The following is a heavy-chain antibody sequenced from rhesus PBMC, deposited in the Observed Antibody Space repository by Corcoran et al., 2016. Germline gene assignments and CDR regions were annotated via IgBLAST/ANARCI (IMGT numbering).Heavy chain of an antibody. D-gene: IGHD6-31*01. V-gene: IGHV4-122*02. CDR2: ITSSGST. CDR1: GSSIRRGYY. Sequence: QVQLQESGPGLVKPSETLSLTCAVSGSSIRRGYYWSWLRPPPGKGLEWVGYITSSGSTSYNPSLKSRFTISRDTSKNQFSLKLSSVTAADTAVYYCARDFRIAAADYWGQGVLVTVSS. CDR3: ARDFRIAAADY. J-gene: IGHJ4*01.